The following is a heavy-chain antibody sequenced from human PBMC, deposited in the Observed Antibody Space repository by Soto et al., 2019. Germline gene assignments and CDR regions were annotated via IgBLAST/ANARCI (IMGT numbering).Heavy chain of an antibody. D-gene: IGHD3-10*01. CDR3: ARLRYGSGSFAGSYYYYGMDV. CDR1: EYTFTNYA. Sequence: GASVKVSCKASEYTFTNYAMHWVRQAPGQRLEWMGWINAGNGNTKYSQKFQGRVTITRDTSASTAYMELSSLRSEDTAVYYCARLRYGSGSFAGSYYYYGMDVWGQGTTVTVSS. J-gene: IGHJ6*02. V-gene: IGHV1-3*01. CDR2: INAGNGNT.